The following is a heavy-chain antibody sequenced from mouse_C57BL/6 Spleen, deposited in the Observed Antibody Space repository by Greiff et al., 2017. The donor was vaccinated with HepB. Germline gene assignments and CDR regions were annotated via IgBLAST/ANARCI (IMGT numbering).Heavy chain of an antibody. D-gene: IGHD1-1*02. CDR2: INPNNGGT. J-gene: IGHJ2*01. CDR3: ARGNYGYYFDY. CDR1: GYTFTDYN. V-gene: IGHV1-22*01. Sequence: EVQLQQSGPELVKPGASVKMSCKASGYTFTDYNMHWVKQSHGKSLEWIGYINPNNGGTSYNQKFKGKATLPVNKSSSTAYMELRSLKSEDSAVYYCARGNYGYYFDYWGQGTTLTVSS.